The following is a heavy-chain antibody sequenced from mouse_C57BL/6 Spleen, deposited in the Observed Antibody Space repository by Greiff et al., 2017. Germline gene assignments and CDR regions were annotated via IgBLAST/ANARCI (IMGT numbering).Heavy chain of an antibody. J-gene: IGHJ1*03. CDR2: ISYDGSN. D-gene: IGHD1-1*01. CDR1: GYSITSGYY. CDR3: ARDPITTVVATDWYFDV. Sequence: EVQPQQSGPGLVKPSQSLSLTCSVTGYSITSGYYWNWIRQFPGNKLEWMGYISYDGSNNYNPSLKNRISITRDTSKNQFFLKLNSVTTEDTATYYCARDPITTVVATDWYFDVWGTGTTVTVSS. V-gene: IGHV3-6*01.